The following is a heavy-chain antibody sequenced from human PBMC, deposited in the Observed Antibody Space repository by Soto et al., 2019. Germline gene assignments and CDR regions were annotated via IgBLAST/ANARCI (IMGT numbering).Heavy chain of an antibody. D-gene: IGHD2-15*01. Sequence: PVGSLRLSCAASVFTFSSYAMGWVRQSPGKGLEWVSAISGSGGSTYYADSVKGRFTISRDNSKNTLYLQMNSLRAEDTAVYYCAKEPRYCSGGSCKGNWFEPWGQGTLVTVSS. CDR2: ISGSGGST. CDR3: AKEPRYCSGGSCKGNWFEP. V-gene: IGHV3-23*01. J-gene: IGHJ5*02. CDR1: VFTFSSYA.